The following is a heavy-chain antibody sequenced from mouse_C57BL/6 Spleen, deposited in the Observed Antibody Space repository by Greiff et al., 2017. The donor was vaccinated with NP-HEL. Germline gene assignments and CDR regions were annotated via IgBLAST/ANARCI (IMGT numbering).Heavy chain of an antibody. CDR1: GYTFTSYW. CDR3: ARSGLLRYFDV. D-gene: IGHD2-3*01. Sequence: VQLQQPGAELVKPGASVKLSCKASGYTFTSYWMHWVKQRPGRGLEWIGRIDPHSGGTKYNEKFKSKATLTVDKPSSTAYMQLSSLTSEDSAVYYCARSGLLRYFDVWGTGTTVTVSS. CDR2: IDPHSGGT. V-gene: IGHV1-72*01. J-gene: IGHJ1*03.